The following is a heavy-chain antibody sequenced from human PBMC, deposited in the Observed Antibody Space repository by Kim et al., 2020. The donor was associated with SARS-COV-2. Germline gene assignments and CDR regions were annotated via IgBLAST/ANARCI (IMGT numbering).Heavy chain of an antibody. Sequence: GRFTISRDNAKNSLYRQMNSLRAEDTAVYYCARDGYYDSSGYYFDDAFDIWGQGTMVTVSS. CDR3: ARDGYYDSSGYYFDDAFDI. D-gene: IGHD3-22*01. J-gene: IGHJ3*02. V-gene: IGHV3-11*06.